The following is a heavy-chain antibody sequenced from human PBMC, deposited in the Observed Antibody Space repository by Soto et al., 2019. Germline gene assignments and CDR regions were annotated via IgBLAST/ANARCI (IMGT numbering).Heavy chain of an antibody. CDR3: AKDRTGYYGSGSGFVY. V-gene: IGHV3-9*01. Sequence: PGGSLRLSCAASGFTFDDYAMHWVRQAPGKGLEWVSGISWNSGSIGYADSVKGRFTISRDNAKNSLYLQMNSLRAEDTALYYCAKDRTGYYGSGSGFVYRRQGTLVTVSS. D-gene: IGHD3-10*01. J-gene: IGHJ4*02. CDR1: GFTFDDYA. CDR2: ISWNSGSI.